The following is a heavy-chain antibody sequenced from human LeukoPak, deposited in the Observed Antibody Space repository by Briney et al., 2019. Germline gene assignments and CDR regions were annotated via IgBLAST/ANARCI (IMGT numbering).Heavy chain of an antibody. J-gene: IGHJ4*02. CDR3: ATPSTQSSGDGYRY. V-gene: IGHV5-51*01. D-gene: IGHD5-24*01. CDR2: MYPGDSDT. CDR1: GHSFTNYW. Sequence: GESLKISCKGSGHSFTNYWIAWVRQMPGKGLEWMGIMYPGDSDTRYSPSFQGQVTMSADKSTSTAYLQWRSLKVSDSAMYYCATPSTQSSGDGYRYWGQGTPVTVSS.